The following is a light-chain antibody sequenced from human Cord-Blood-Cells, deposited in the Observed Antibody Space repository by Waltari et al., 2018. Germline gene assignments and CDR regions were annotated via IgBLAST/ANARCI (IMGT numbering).Light chain of an antibody. Sequence: QSVLTQPPSASGTPGQRVTISCSGSSSHIGSNTVNWYQQLPGTAPKPLIYSNNQRPSGVPDRFSGSKSGTSASLAISGLQSGDEADYYCAAWDDSLNGPVFGGGTKLTVL. CDR3: AAWDDSLNGPV. J-gene: IGLJ2*01. CDR2: SNN. CDR1: SSHIGSNT. V-gene: IGLV1-44*01.